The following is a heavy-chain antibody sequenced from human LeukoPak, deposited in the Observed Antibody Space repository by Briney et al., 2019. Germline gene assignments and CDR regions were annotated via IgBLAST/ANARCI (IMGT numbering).Heavy chain of an antibody. J-gene: IGHJ4*02. Sequence: GGSLRLSCTASGLTFSTSGFNWVRQAPGKGLEWAASIGPTGSDRYHADSIKGRFTISRDNANNFLYLQMNSLRAEDTAVYYCATETNGRHYDYWGQGTLLTVSS. V-gene: IGHV3-21*06. D-gene: IGHD1-14*01. CDR3: ATETNGRHYDY. CDR1: GLTFSTSG. CDR2: IGPTGSDR.